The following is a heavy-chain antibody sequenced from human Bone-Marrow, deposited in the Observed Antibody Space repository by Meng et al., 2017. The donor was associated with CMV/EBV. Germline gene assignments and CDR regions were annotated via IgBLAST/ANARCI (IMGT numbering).Heavy chain of an antibody. CDR1: GFTFDDYA. CDR2: ISWNSGSI. CDR3: AKSLDSKQLDNYGMDV. Sequence: GGSLRLSCAASGFTFDDYAMHWVRQAPGKGLEWVSGISWNSGSIGYADSVKGRFTISRDNAKNSLYLQMNSLRAEDTAVYYCAKSLDSKQLDNYGMDVWGQGTTVTVSS. V-gene: IGHV3-9*01. D-gene: IGHD4-11*01. J-gene: IGHJ6*02.